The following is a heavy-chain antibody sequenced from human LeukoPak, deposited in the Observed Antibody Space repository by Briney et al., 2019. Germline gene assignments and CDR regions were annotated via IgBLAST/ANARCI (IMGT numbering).Heavy chain of an antibody. J-gene: IGHJ4*02. V-gene: IGHV1-46*01. CDR2: INPSGGST. CDR1: GYTFTSYY. Sequence: ASVKVSCKASGYTFTSYYMHWVRQAPGQGLEWMGIINPSGGSTSYAQKFQGRVTMTRDMSTSTVYMELSSLRSEDTAVYYCATVLLRVRGSYYFDFWGQGTLVTVSS. CDR3: ATVLLRVRGSYYFDF. D-gene: IGHD3-10*01.